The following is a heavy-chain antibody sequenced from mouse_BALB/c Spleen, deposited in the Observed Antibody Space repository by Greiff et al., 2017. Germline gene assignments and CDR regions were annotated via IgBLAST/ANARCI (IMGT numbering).Heavy chain of an antibody. CDR3: ARSLLRPSYYYAMDY. V-gene: IGHV14-3*02. CDR2: IDPANGNT. Sequence: EVKLQESGAELVKPGASVKLSCTASGFNIKDTYMHWVKQRPEQGLEWIGRIDPANGNTKYDPKFQGKATITADTSSNTAYLQLSSLTSEDTAVYYCARSLLRPSYYYAMDYWGQGTSVTVSS. J-gene: IGHJ4*01. CDR1: GFNIKDTY. D-gene: IGHD2-10*01.